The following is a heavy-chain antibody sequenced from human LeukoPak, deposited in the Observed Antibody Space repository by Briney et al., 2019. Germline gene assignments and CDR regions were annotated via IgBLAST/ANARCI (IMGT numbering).Heavy chain of an antibody. J-gene: IGHJ4*02. CDR1: GVTLSTYA. CDR3: AKENEDQTQWFGPSYFDY. V-gene: IGHV3-23*01. Sequence: PGGSLRLSCAASGVTLSTYAMSWARQAPGRGLEWVSGISSSGSGGNTYYADSVKGRFTISRDSSKNTLFLHMNSLRVEDTAIYYCAKENEDQTQWFGPSYFDYWGQGTLVTVSS. D-gene: IGHD3-10*01. CDR2: ISSSGSGGNT.